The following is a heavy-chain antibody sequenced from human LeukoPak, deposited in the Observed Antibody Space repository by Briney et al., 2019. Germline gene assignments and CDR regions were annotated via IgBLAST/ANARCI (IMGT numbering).Heavy chain of an antibody. J-gene: IGHJ4*02. V-gene: IGHV3-30*02. CDR2: IRYDGSNK. D-gene: IGHD2-15*01. CDR1: GFTFSSYG. Sequence: PGGSLRLSCAASGFTFSSYGMHWVRQAPGKGLEWVAFIRYDGSNKYYADSVKGRFTISRDNSKNTLYLQMNSLRAEDTAVYYCAKGEIVVVAATLYDTIDYWGQGTLVTVSS. CDR3: AKGEIVVVAATLYDTIDY.